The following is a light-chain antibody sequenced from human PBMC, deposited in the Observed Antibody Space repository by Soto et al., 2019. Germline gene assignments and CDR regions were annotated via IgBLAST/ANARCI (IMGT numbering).Light chain of an antibody. V-gene: IGKV4-1*01. CDR1: QTLLFTSNDKNS. J-gene: IGKJ2*01. CDR3: EQYHACPNT. CDR2: CAS. Sequence: VMTQSPDSLTVSLGERAAINCKSSQTLLFTSNDKNSLAWYQQKPGQPPKLLIYCASTRASGAPDRFSGSGSVRDFTLTIIRLQAEDVSIYLFEQYHACPNTFGQVTKVEIK.